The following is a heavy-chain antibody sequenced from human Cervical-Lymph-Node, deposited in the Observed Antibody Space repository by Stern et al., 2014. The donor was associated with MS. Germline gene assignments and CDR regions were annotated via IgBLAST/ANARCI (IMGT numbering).Heavy chain of an antibody. CDR3: ATSVTQFDY. J-gene: IGHJ4*02. Sequence: QMQLVQSGSELKEPGASVKVSCKASGYTFTTYIINWVRQAPGQGLEWMGWINTNTGNPAYAQDFRGRFVFSSDTSVSTAYLQITSLKAEDTAVYYCATSVTQFDYWGQGTLVTVSS. CDR1: GYTFTTYI. CDR2: INTNTGNP. V-gene: IGHV7-4-1*02.